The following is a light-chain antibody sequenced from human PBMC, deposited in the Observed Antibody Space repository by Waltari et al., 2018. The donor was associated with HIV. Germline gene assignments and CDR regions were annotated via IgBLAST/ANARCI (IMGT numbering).Light chain of an antibody. Sequence: DIQMTQSPPSLSASVGATVTITCRASQGISSWLAWYQQKPGEAPKPLIYAASSLQTGVPSRFSGSGTGTHFTLTITSLQPEDFATYYCQHYDTFPYTFGQGTRLETK. CDR1: QGISSW. J-gene: IGKJ2*01. V-gene: IGKV1D-16*01. CDR2: AAS. CDR3: QHYDTFPYT.